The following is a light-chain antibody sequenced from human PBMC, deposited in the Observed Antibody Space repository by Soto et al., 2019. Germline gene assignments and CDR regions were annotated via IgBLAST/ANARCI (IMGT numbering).Light chain of an antibody. V-gene: IGLV2-23*02. CDR3: CSYAGSITFT. CDR1: ISDIGGYGY. CDR2: ATR. J-gene: IGLJ2*01. Sequence: QSALTQPASVSGSPGQSITISCTGTISDIGGYGYVSWYQQHPGKAPKLIIYATRKRPSGVSNRYSGSKSGNTASLTISGLQAEDEANYHCCSYAGSITFTFGGGTKLTVL.